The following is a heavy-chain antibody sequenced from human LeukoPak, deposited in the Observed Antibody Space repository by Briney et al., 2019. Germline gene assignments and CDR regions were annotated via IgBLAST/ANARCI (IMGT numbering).Heavy chain of an antibody. CDR2: ISHDGSHE. CDR1: GFTFNSYG. J-gene: IGHJ4*02. V-gene: IGHV3-30*04. D-gene: IGHD2-21*02. CDR3: ARTNLAYCASDCFSYYFDY. Sequence: PGGSLRLSCAASGFTFNSYGLHWVRQAPGKGLEWVSVISHDGSHEHYADSVKGRFTVSRDNSENIMYLQMTSLRPEDTAVYYCARTNLAYCASDCFSYYFDYWGQGTLVTVSS.